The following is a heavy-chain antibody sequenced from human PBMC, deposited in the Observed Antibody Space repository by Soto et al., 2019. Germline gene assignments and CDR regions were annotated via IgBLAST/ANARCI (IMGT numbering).Heavy chain of an antibody. Sequence: GESLKISCKGSGYSFTSYWIGWVRQMPGKGLEWMGIIYPGDSDTRYSPSFRGQVTISADKSISTAYLQWSSLKASDTAMYYCARQKAICSGGSCYSGVDAFDIWGQGTMVTVSS. V-gene: IGHV5-51*01. CDR1: GYSFTSYW. CDR3: ARQKAICSGGSCYSGVDAFDI. CDR2: IYPGDSDT. J-gene: IGHJ3*02. D-gene: IGHD2-15*01.